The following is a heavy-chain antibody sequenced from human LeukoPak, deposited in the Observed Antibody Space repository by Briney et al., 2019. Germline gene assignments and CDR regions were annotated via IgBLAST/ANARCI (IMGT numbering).Heavy chain of an antibody. CDR1: GGSFSHYY. Sequence: PSETLSLTCTVSGGSFSHYYWTWIRQPAGKGLEWIGRIYTSGSTNYNPSLNSRVTMSVDTSKNQFSLKLSSVTAADTAVYYCARSLSGSRAVDYWGQGTLVTVSS. V-gene: IGHV4-4*07. J-gene: IGHJ4*02. CDR3: ARSLSGSRAVDY. D-gene: IGHD1-26*01. CDR2: IYTSGST.